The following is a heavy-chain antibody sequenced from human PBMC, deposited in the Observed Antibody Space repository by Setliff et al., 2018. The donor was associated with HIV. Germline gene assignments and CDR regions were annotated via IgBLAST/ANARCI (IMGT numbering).Heavy chain of an antibody. J-gene: IGHJ5*01. Sequence: GESLKISCLASGFTFSTYSMNWIRQTPEKGLEWISYISSSSSTIYYADSVKGRFTISRDNAKNSVYLDMDSLRADDTAVYYCARTREYRFGFGLGQFDPWGQGTLVTVSS. D-gene: IGHD3-16*01. CDR2: ISSSSSTI. CDR3: ARTREYRFGFGLGQFDP. CDR1: GFTFSTYS. V-gene: IGHV3-48*01.